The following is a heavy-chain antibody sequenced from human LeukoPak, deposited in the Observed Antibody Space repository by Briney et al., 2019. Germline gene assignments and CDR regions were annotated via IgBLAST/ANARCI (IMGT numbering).Heavy chain of an antibody. CDR2: INPNSGGT. D-gene: IGHD5-18*01. Sequence: ASVKVSCKASGYTFTGYYMHWVRQAPGQGLEWMGWINPNSGGTNYAQKFQGRVTMTRDTSISTAYMELSRPRSDDTAVYYCARQDSYGYNDAFDIWGQGTMVTVSS. J-gene: IGHJ3*02. V-gene: IGHV1-2*02. CDR3: ARQDSYGYNDAFDI. CDR1: GYTFTGYY.